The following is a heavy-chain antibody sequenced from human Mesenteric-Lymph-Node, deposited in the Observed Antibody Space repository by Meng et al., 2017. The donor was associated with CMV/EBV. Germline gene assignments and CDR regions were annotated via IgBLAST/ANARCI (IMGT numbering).Heavy chain of an antibody. V-gene: IGHV3-23*01. Sequence: SLKISCAASGFTFSTYAMTWVRQAPGKGLEWVSSISDSGTATYYADSVKGRFTISRDNSKSTLYLQMNSLRAEDTAVYYCAKDYELSSSAARPDFDYWGQGTLVTVSS. CDR3: AKDYELSSSAARPDFDY. D-gene: IGHD2-2*01. CDR2: ISDSGTAT. CDR1: GFTFSTYA. J-gene: IGHJ4*02.